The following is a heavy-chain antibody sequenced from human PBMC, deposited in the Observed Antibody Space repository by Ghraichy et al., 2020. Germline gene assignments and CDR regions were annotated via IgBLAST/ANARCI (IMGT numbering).Heavy chain of an antibody. D-gene: IGHD5-12*01. V-gene: IGHV3-30*04. CDR1: GFTFSSYA. CDR3: ARSADSGYDLYYFDY. Sequence: GGSLRLFCAASGFTFSSYAMHWVRQAPGKGLEWVAVISYDGSNKYYVDSVKGRFTISRDNSKNTLYLQMNSLRAEDTAVYYCARSADSGYDLYYFDYWGQGTLVTVSS. J-gene: IGHJ4*02. CDR2: ISYDGSNK.